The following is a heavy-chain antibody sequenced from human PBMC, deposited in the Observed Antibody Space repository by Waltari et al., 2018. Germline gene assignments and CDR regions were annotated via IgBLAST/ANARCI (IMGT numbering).Heavy chain of an antibody. CDR2: INHSGST. J-gene: IGHJ4*02. CDR3: ARVVYLYYFDY. D-gene: IGHD2-8*01. Sequence: QVQLQQWGAGLLKPSETLSLTCAVYGGSFSGYYWSWIRQPPGKGLEWIGEINHSGSTNYNRSLKSRVTISVDTSKNQFSLKLSSVTAADTAVYYCARVVYLYYFDYWGQGTLVTVSS. CDR1: GGSFSGYY. V-gene: IGHV4-34*01.